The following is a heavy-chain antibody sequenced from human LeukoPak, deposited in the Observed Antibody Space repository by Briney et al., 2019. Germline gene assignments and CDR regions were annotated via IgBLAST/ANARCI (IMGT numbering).Heavy chain of an antibody. Sequence: PPGGSLRLSCAASGLTFSKYSMTWVRQAPGKGLEWVSFIDTGSITMYYTDSVKGRFTISRDNAKNSLYLQMDSLKVEDTAIYYCARDNWVDCWGQGTLVTVSS. J-gene: IGHJ5*01. CDR1: GLTFSKYS. CDR3: ARDNWVDC. CDR2: IDTGSITM. V-gene: IGHV3-48*04.